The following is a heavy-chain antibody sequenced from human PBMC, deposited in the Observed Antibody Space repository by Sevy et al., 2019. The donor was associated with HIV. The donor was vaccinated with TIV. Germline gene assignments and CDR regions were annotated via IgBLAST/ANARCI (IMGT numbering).Heavy chain of an antibody. V-gene: IGHV4-30-2*01. D-gene: IGHD3-22*01. CDR2: IYHSGST. CDR3: ARVGYDSVGVDY. Sequence: SETLSLTCAVSGGSISSGGYSWSWIRQPPGKGLEWIGYIYHSGSTYYNPSLKSRVTISVDRSKNQFSLKLSSMTAADTAVYYCARVGYDSVGVDYWGQGTLVTVSS. J-gene: IGHJ4*02. CDR1: GGSISSGGYS.